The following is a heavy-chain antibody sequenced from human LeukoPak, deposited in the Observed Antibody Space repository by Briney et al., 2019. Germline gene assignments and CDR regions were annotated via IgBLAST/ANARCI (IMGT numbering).Heavy chain of an antibody. D-gene: IGHD4-17*01. Sequence: GGSLRLSCAASGFTFSTYWMHWVRQAPGKGLEWVSYISSSGSTIYYADSVKGRFTISRDNAKNSLYLQMNSLRAEDTAVYYCARGGAYGDLDYWGQGTLVTVSS. CDR1: GFTFSTYW. CDR3: ARGGAYGDLDY. J-gene: IGHJ4*02. CDR2: ISSSGSTI. V-gene: IGHV3-11*01.